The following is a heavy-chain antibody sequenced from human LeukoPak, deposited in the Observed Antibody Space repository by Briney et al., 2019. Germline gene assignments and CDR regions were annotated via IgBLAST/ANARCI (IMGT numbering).Heavy chain of an antibody. J-gene: IGHJ4*02. CDR2: IYSGGST. D-gene: IGHD3-22*01. Sequence: GGSLRLSCAASGFTVSSNYMSWVRQAPGKGLEWVSVIYSGGSTYYADSVKGRFTIPRDNSKNTLYLQMNSLRAEDTAVYYCARGQPDSSGYWKLTFDYWGQGTLVTVSS. V-gene: IGHV3-66*01. CDR3: ARGQPDSSGYWKLTFDY. CDR1: GFTVSSNY.